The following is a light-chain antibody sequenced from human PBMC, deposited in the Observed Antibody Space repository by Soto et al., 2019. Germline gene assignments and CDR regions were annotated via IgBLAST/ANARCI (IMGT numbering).Light chain of an antibody. Sequence: QSALTQPPSASGSPGQSVTISCTGTSSDVGGYNYVSWYQQHPGKVPKLMIYEVNKRPSGVPDRFSGSKSGNTAFLTVSGLHAVDEADYYCSSYAGSENVIFGGGTKLTVL. J-gene: IGLJ2*01. CDR2: EVN. V-gene: IGLV2-8*01. CDR3: SSYAGSENVI. CDR1: SSDVGGYNY.